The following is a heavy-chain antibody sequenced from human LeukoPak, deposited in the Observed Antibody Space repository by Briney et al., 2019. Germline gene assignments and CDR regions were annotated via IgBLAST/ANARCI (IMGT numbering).Heavy chain of an antibody. CDR3: ARTHEYSVYSGSFYFDY. CDR2: IIPIFGTA. J-gene: IGHJ4*02. V-gene: IGHV1-69*05. Sequence: SVKVSCMACGGTFSSYAISWVRQTPAQGLEWMGGIIPIFGTANYAQKFQGRVTITTDESTSTDYMELSSLRAEDTPVYYCARTHEYSVYSGSFYFDYWGQGTLVTVSS. D-gene: IGHD1-26*01. CDR1: GGTFSSYA.